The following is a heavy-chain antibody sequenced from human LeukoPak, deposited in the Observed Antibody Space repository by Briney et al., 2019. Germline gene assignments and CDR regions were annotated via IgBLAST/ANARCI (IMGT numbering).Heavy chain of an antibody. Sequence: GAAVKVSCKASGYTFTGYYMHWVRQAPGQGLEWMGWINPNSGGTNYAQKFQGRVTMTRDTSISTAYMELSRLRSDDTAVYYCARGLGSSGRATGNRGQGTLVTVSS. CDR1: GYTFTGYY. J-gene: IGHJ4*02. CDR2: INPNSGGT. CDR3: ARGLGSSGRATGN. D-gene: IGHD6-19*01. V-gene: IGHV1-2*02.